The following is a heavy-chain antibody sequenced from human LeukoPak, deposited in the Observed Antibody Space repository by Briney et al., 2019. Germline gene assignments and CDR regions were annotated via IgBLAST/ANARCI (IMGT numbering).Heavy chain of an antibody. J-gene: IGHJ4*02. CDR1: GFTFSSYS. CDR2: ISSSSSYK. D-gene: IGHD1-1*01. CDR3: ARSAAGTYY. Sequence: GGSLRLSCVASGFTFSSYSMNWVRQAPGKGLEWVSSISSSSSYKYYTDSVKGRFTISRDNAKNSLYLQMNSLRAEDTAVYYCARSAAGTYYWGQGALVTVSS. V-gene: IGHV3-21*01.